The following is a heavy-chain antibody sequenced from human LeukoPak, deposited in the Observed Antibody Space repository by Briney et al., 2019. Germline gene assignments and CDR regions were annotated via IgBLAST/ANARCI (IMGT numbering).Heavy chain of an antibody. Sequence: PGGSLRLSCAASGFPFTTYAMSWVRRAPGKGLEWVSAISGSDGGTHYADSVEGRFTISRDNSKNTLFLQMNSLRAEDTAVYYCAKEIGEYSSSSLDYWGQGTLVTVSS. J-gene: IGHJ4*02. CDR1: GFPFTTYA. CDR3: AKEIGEYSSSSLDY. CDR2: ISGSDGGT. D-gene: IGHD6-6*01. V-gene: IGHV3-23*01.